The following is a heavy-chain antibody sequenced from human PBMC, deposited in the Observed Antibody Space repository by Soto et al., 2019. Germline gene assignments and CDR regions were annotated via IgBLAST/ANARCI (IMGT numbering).Heavy chain of an antibody. V-gene: IGHV2-70*04. J-gene: IGHJ3*02. CDR1: GFSLSTSGML. CDR3: ARSGGGVTGIPNYAFDI. D-gene: IGHD2-21*02. CDR2: IDWDDDK. Sequence: SGPTLVNPTQTLTLTCTFSGFSLSTSGMLVSWIRQPPGNALEWPARIDWDDDKFYNASLKTRLTISKETSKNQAVLTMTNMDPVDTATYFCARSGGGVTGIPNYAFDIWGKGTMVPVPS.